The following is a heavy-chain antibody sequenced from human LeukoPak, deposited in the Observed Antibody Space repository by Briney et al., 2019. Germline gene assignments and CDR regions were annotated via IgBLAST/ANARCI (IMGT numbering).Heavy chain of an antibody. J-gene: IGHJ4*02. CDR3: TSTPRLVAHAFYFDQ. V-gene: IGHV5-51*01. Sequence: GESLKISCKAFAYTFATYWIGWVRQMPAKGPEWMGTIYPSDSDTRYSPSFQGHVTISADKSITTAYLQWSSLKASDSAMYYCTSTPRLVAHAFYFDQWGRGTLVTVSS. CDR1: AYTFATYW. CDR2: IYPSDSDT. D-gene: IGHD2-2*01.